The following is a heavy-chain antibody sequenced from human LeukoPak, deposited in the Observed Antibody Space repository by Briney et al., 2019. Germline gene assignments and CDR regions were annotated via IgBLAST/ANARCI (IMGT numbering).Heavy chain of an antibody. CDR2: INTNTGNP. J-gene: IGHJ6*03. CDR1: GYIFSNHA. Sequence: GASVKVSCKASGYIFSNHAMNWVRQAPGQGLEWMGWINTNTGNPTYAQGFTGRFVFSLDTSVSTAYLHINSLKAEDTAMYYCARKLYYYYMDVWGKGTTVTVSS. CDR3: ARKLYYYYMDV. D-gene: IGHD5-24*01. V-gene: IGHV7-4-1*02.